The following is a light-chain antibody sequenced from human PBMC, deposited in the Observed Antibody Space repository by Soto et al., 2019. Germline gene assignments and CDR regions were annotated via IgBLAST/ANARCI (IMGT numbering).Light chain of an antibody. J-gene: IGKJ5*01. CDR3: QQRSNWPIT. V-gene: IGKV3-11*01. Sequence: SVLTQSPATLSLSPGERATLSCRASQSVSSYFAWYQQKPGQAPRLLIYDASNRATGIPARFSGSGSGTDFTLTISSLEPEDFAVYYCQQRSNWPITFGQGTRLEIK. CDR1: QSVSSY. CDR2: DAS.